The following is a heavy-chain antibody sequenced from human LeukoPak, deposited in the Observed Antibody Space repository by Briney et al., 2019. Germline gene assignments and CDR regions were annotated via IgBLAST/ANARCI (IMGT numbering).Heavy chain of an antibody. D-gene: IGHD1-14*01. CDR1: GFTLSSFW. Sequence: GGSLRLSCAASGFTLSSFWMAWVRQAPGKGLEWVANINQDGSEERYVDAVKGRFTFSRDNAKNSVHLQMNSLRVEDTAVYYCARDPGRRFDPWGQGTLVTVSS. CDR3: ARDPGRRFDP. V-gene: IGHV3-7*01. CDR2: INQDGSEE. J-gene: IGHJ5*02.